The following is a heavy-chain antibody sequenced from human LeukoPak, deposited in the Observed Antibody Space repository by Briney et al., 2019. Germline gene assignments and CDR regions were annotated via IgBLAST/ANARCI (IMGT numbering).Heavy chain of an antibody. CDR2: ISYDGSNK. V-gene: IGHV3-30*18. Sequence: SGGSLRLSCAASGFTFSSYGMHWVRQAPGKGLEWVAVISYDGSNKYYADSVKGRFTISRDNSKNTLYLQMNSLRAEDTAVYYCAKGFTSVGTSLTLLDYWGQGTLVTVSS. D-gene: IGHD4-23*01. CDR3: AKGFTSVGTSLTLLDY. J-gene: IGHJ4*02. CDR1: GFTFSSYG.